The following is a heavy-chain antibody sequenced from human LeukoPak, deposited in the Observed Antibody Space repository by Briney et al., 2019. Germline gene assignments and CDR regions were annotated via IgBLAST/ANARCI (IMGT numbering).Heavy chain of an antibody. CDR3: ARQTFPPGSYLNWFDP. CDR2: IYYSGST. CDR1: GGSISTYY. D-gene: IGHD3-10*01. Sequence: SETLSLTCTVSGGSISTYYWSWIRQPPGKGLEWIGYIYYSGSTNYNPSLKSRVTISVDTSKNQFSLKLSSVTAANTAVYYCARQTFPPGSYLNWFDPWGQGTLVTVSS. V-gene: IGHV4-59*08. J-gene: IGHJ5*02.